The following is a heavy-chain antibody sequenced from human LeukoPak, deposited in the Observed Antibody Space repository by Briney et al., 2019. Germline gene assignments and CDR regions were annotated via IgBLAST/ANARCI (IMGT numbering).Heavy chain of an antibody. D-gene: IGHD3-22*01. V-gene: IGHV1-18*01. Sequence: ASVKVSCKASGYTFTSYGISWVRQAPGQGLEWMGWISAYNGNTNYAQKLQGRVTMTTDTPTSTAYMELRSLRSDDTAVYYCAREGSYYYDSSGYYVHYFDYWGQGTLVTVSS. CDR1: GYTFTSYG. J-gene: IGHJ4*02. CDR2: ISAYNGNT. CDR3: AREGSYYYDSSGYYVHYFDY.